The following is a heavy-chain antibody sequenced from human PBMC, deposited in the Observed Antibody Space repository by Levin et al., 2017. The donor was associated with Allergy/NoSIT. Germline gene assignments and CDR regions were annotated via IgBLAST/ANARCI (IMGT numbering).Heavy chain of an antibody. J-gene: IGHJ4*02. D-gene: IGHD1-26*01. V-gene: IGHV3-23*01. CDR3: AKDDGTAYYSFDS. Sequence: GGSLRLSCAASGFTFSTFAMNWVRQAPGQGLEWVSSISYSGDYTFYADSVRGRFTISRDNSEHTVYLQMNSLRAEDTALYYCAKDDGTAYYSFDSWGQGTLDTVS. CDR1: GFTFSTFA. CDR2: ISYSGDYT.